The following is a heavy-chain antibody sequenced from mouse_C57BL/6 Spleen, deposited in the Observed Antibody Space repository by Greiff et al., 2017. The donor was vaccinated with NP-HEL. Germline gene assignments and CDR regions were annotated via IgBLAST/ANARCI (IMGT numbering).Heavy chain of an antibody. CDR1: GYAFTNYL. D-gene: IGHD1-3*01. J-gene: IGHJ4*01. CDR2: INPGSGGT. Sequence: VKVVESGAELVRPGTSVKVSCKASGYAFTNYLIEWVKQRPGQGLEWIGVINPGSGGTNYNEKFKGKATLTADKSSSTAYMQLSSLTSEDSAVYFCARDNSDAMDYWGQGTSVTVSS. V-gene: IGHV1-54*01. CDR3: ARDNSDAMDY.